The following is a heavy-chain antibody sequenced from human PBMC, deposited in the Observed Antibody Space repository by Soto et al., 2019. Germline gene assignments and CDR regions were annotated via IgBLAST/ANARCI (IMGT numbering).Heavy chain of an antibody. Sequence: GGSLRLSCAASGFTFSRYSMNWVRQAPGKGLEWVSSISSSSSYIYYADSVKGRFTISRDNAKNSLYLQMNSLRAEDTAVYYCAREVTVFDDVLYYYYGMDVWGQGTSVTASS. J-gene: IGHJ6*02. CDR2: ISSSSSYI. D-gene: IGHD3-10*02. V-gene: IGHV3-21*01. CDR3: AREVTVFDDVLYYYYGMDV. CDR1: GFTFSRYS.